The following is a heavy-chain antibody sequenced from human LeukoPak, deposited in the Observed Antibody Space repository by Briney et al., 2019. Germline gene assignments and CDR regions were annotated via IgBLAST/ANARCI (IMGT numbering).Heavy chain of an antibody. D-gene: IGHD1-26*01. CDR3: ARLSIVGATNFDY. V-gene: IGHV4-59*08. CDR1: GASITSYY. Sequence: SETLSLTCTASGASITSYYWSWIRLPPGKGLEWIGYIYYSGSTTYKPSLKSRVTISVDTSKNQFSLKLSSVTAADTAVYYCARLSIVGATNFDYWGQGTLVTVSS. J-gene: IGHJ4*02. CDR2: IYYSGST.